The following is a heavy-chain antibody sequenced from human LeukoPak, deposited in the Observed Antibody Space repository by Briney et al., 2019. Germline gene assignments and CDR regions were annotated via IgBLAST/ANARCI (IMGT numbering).Heavy chain of an antibody. D-gene: IGHD3-10*01. Sequence: GASVKVSCKASGYTFTSYHIASVRQAPGRGLEWMGWISAYNGIPKYAENLQGRITMTIDTSTSTAYMELRSLRSDDTAVYYCARDHSGFHFDYWGQGTLVTVSS. CDR3: ARDHSGFHFDY. V-gene: IGHV1-18*01. J-gene: IGHJ4*02. CDR1: GYTFTSYH. CDR2: ISAYNGIP.